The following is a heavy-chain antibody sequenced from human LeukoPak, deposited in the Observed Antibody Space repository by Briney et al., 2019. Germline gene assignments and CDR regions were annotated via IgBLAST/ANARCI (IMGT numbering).Heavy chain of an antibody. CDR3: ARDGGSSWYFDY. CDR2: IYSGGRT. J-gene: IGHJ4*02. Sequence: GGSLRLSCAASGFTLSSNYMSWVRQAPGKGLEWVSVIYSGGRTYYADSVKGRFTISRDNAKNSLYLQMSSLRAEDTAVYYCARDGGSSWYFDYWGQGTLVTVSS. D-gene: IGHD6-13*01. V-gene: IGHV3-53*01. CDR1: GFTLSSNY.